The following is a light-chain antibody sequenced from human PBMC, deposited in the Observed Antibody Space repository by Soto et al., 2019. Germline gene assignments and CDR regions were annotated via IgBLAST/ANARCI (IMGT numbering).Light chain of an antibody. V-gene: IGLV2-14*03. CDR1: SSDIGNYNY. CDR3: SSYTTNKALV. J-gene: IGLJ2*01. CDR2: DVS. Sequence: QPASVSGSPGQWITISCTGTSSDIGNYNYVSWYQQHPGKAPKLMIYDVSNRPSGVSNRFSGSKSGNTASLTISGLQAEDEADYYCSSYTTNKALVFGGGTKLTVL.